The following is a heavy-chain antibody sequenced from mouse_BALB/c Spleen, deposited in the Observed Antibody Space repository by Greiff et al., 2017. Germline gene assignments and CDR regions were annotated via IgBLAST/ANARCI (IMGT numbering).Heavy chain of an antibody. CDR3: AREYYGSSYAYLDD. Sequence: DVLLVESGGGLVKPGGSLKLSCAASGFTFSSYAMSWVRQTPEKRLEWVASISSGGSTYYPDSVKGRFTISRDNARNILYLQMSSLRSEDTARYYSAREYYGSSYAYLDDWGQGTTLTVSS. V-gene: IGHV5-6-5*01. CDR1: GFTFSSYA. CDR2: ISSGGST. D-gene: IGHD1-1*01. J-gene: IGHJ2*01.